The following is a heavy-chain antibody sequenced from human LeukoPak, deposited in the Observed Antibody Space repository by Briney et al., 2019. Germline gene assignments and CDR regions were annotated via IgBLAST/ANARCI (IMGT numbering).Heavy chain of an antibody. CDR3: ARGGYSSPPFDY. CDR1: GGTFSSYA. V-gene: IGHV1-69*05. J-gene: IGHJ4*02. CDR2: IIPIFGTA. Sequence: SVKVSCKASGGTFSSYAISWVRQAPGQGREWMGGIIPIFGTANYAQKFQGRVTITTDESTSTAYMELSSLRSEDTAVYYCARGGYSSPPFDYWGQGTLVTVSS. D-gene: IGHD6-13*01.